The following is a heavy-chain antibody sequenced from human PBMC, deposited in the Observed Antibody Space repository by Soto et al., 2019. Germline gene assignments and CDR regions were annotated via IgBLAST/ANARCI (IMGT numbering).Heavy chain of an antibody. D-gene: IGHD3-16*01. CDR1: GGSISSSSYY. CDR3: ARRGIMITFGGVVPLLGFDP. V-gene: IGHV4-39*01. J-gene: IGHJ5*02. CDR2: IYYSGST. Sequence: SETLSLTCTASGGSISSSSYYWGWIRQPPGKGLEWIGSIYYSGSTYYNPSLKSRVTISVDTSKNQFSLKLSSVTAADTAVYYCARRGIMITFGGVVPLLGFDPWGQGTLVTVSS.